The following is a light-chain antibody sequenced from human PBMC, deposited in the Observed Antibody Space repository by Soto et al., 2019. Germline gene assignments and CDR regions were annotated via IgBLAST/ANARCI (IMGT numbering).Light chain of an antibody. V-gene: IGKV1-5*03. CDR3: KQYNTYWK. CDR2: KAS. J-gene: IGKJ1*01. Sequence: DIQMTPSPSTLSASVVYRVTITCRASQSISNWLAWYQQKPGKAPKLLIYKASNLESGVPSRFNGSGSGTDFTLTISSLQPDDFASYYCKQYNTYWKCGQGTTGDIK. CDR1: QSISNW.